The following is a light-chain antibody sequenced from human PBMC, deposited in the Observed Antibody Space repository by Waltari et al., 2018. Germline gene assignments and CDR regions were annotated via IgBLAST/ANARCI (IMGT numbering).Light chain of an antibody. V-gene: IGLV3-1*01. Sequence: SYDLTQPPSVSVSPGQTASITCSGHKLGDKYTSWYQQRPGQSPVLVIYQDSKRPSGIPERCSDSKTGNTATLTISVTQAVDEADYYCQACDDSAYYVFGSGTKLTVL. CDR3: QACDDSAYYV. CDR1: KLGDKY. CDR2: QDS. J-gene: IGLJ1*01.